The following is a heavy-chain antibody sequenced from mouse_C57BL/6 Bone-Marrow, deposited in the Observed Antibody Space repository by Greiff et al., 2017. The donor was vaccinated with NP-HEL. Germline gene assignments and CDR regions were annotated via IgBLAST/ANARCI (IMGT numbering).Heavy chain of an antibody. J-gene: IGHJ4*01. Sequence: VQLQQSGAELVRPGASVKLSCTASGFNIKDDYMHWVKQRPEQGLEWIGWIDPENGDTEYASKFQGKATITADTSSNTAYLQLSSLTSEDTAVYYCTTWGLRRRYYAMDYWGQGTSVTVSS. CDR1: GFNIKDDY. CDR3: TTWGLRRRYYAMDY. D-gene: IGHD2-2*01. V-gene: IGHV14-4*01. CDR2: IDPENGDT.